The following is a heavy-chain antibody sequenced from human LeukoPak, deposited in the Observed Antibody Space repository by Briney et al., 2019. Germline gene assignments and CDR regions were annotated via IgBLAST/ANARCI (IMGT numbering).Heavy chain of an antibody. CDR2: IYSGGST. CDR3: ARDPLYYDFWSGYPERSYYYYGMDV. J-gene: IGHJ6*02. Sequence: GGSLRLSCAASGFTVSSNYMSWVRQAPGKGLEWVSVIYSGGSTYYADSVKGRFTISRHNSKNTLYLQMNSLRAEDTAVYYCARDPLYYDFWSGYPERSYYYYGMDVWGQGTTVTVSS. D-gene: IGHD3-3*01. CDR1: GFTVSSNY. V-gene: IGHV3-53*01.